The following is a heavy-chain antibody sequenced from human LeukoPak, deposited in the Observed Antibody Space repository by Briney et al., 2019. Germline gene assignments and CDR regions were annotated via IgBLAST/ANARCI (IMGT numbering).Heavy chain of an antibody. J-gene: IGHJ4*02. CDR2: ISGSCGST. Sequence: PGGSLRLSCAASGFTFSSYATSWVRQAPGKGLEWVSVISGSCGSTNYADSVKGRFTISRDNSKNTLYLQMNSLRAEDTAVYYCVKANVSSGSYFFDYWGQGTLVTVSS. CDR3: VKANVSSGSYFFDY. V-gene: IGHV3-23*01. CDR1: GFTFSSYA. D-gene: IGHD6-19*01.